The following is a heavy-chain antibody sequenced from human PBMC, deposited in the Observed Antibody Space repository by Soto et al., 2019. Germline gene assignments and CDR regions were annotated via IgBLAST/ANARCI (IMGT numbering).Heavy chain of an antibody. J-gene: IGHJ4*02. V-gene: IGHV4-4*07. CDR1: GGSINTFY. CDR3: AREGSYSAYNFAHGIQLWSFDF. D-gene: IGHD5-12*01. Sequence: SETLSLTCTVSGGSINTFYWSWVRQPAGKGLEWIGRIFSSGSTSFNPSLERRVAMSVDTSKNHFSLNLSSVTAEDMDVYYCAREGSYSAYNFAHGIQLWSFDFWGQGALVSV. CDR2: IFSSGST.